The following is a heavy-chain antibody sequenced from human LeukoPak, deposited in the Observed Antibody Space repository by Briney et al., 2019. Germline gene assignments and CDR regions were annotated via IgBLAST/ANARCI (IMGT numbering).Heavy chain of an antibody. CDR3: AKDQGYYDSSNFDY. V-gene: IGHV3-21*04. D-gene: IGHD3-22*01. J-gene: IGHJ4*02. CDR1: GFTFSSYS. CDR2: ISSSSSYI. Sequence: PGGSLRLSCAASGFTFSSYSMNWVRQAPGKGLEWVSSISSSSSYIYYADSVKGRFTISRDNAKNSLYLQMNSLRAEDTAVYYCAKDQGYYDSSNFDYWGQGTLVTVSS.